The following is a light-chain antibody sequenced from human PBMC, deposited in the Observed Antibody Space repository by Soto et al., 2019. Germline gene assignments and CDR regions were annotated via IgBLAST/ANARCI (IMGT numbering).Light chain of an antibody. Sequence: QAVVTQPPSASGTPGQRVTISCSGSSSNIGSNYVYWYQQLPGTAPKLLIYRNNQRPSGVPDRFSGSKSGTSASLAISGLRSEDEADYYCAAWDDSLRGVFGGGTSSPS. CDR1: SSNIGSNY. J-gene: IGLJ2*01. CDR2: RNN. V-gene: IGLV1-47*01. CDR3: AAWDDSLRGV.